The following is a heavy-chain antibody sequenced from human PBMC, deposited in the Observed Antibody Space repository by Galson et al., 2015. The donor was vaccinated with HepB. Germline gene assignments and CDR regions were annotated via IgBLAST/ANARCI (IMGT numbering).Heavy chain of an antibody. D-gene: IGHD4-17*01. CDR1: GFSLSTNGVG. V-gene: IGHV2-5*02. Sequence: PALVKPTQTLTLTCTFSGFSLSTNGVGVGWIRQPPGKALAWLALIYWDDDKRYSPSLKSRLTITKDTSKNQVVLTMTNMDPVDTATYYRAHSSWTTLTKKSFDFWGQGTLVTVSS. CDR3: AHSSWTTLTKKSFDF. J-gene: IGHJ4*02. CDR2: IYWDDDK.